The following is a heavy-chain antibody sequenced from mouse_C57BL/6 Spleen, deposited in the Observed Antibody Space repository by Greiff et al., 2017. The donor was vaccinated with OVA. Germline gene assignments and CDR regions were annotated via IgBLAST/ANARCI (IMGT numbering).Heavy chain of an antibody. CDR2: IHPNSGST. D-gene: IGHD1-1*01. J-gene: IGHJ3*01. Sequence: VQLQQPGAELVKPGASVKLSCKASGYTFTSYWMHWVKQRPGQGLEWIGMIHPNSGSTNYNEKFKSKATLPVDKSSSTAYMQLSSLTSEDSAVYYCARDYGSSPAWFAYWGQGTLVTVSA. V-gene: IGHV1-64*01. CDR3: ARDYGSSPAWFAY. CDR1: GYTFTSYW.